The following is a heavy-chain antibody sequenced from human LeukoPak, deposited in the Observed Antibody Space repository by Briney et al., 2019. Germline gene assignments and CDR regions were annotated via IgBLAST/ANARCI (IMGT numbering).Heavy chain of an antibody. V-gene: IGHV1-2*02. CDR3: ARSLRDSSGWYHAFDI. Sequence: ASVKVSCKASGYTFTGYYMHWVRQAPGRGLEWMGWINPNSGGTNYAQKFQGRVTMTRDTSISTAYMELSRLRSGDTAVYYCARSLRDSSGWYHAFDIWGQGTMVTVSS. J-gene: IGHJ3*02. CDR1: GYTFTGYY. CDR2: INPNSGGT. D-gene: IGHD6-19*01.